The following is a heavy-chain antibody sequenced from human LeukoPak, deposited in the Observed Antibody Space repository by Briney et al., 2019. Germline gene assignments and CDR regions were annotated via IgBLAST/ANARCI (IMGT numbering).Heavy chain of an antibody. D-gene: IGHD3-3*01. CDR3: ARETYYDFWSGYFY. Sequence: GGSWRLSCAASGFTFSSYSMNWVRQAPGKGLEWVSYINSSSSTIYYADSVKGRFTISRDNAKNSLYLQMNSLRAEDTAVYYCARETYYDFWSGYFYWGQGTLVTVSS. V-gene: IGHV3-48*01. CDR2: INSSSSTI. J-gene: IGHJ4*02. CDR1: GFTFSSYS.